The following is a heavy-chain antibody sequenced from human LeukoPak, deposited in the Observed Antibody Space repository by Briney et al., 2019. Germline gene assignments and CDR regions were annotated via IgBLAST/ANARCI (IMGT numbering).Heavy chain of an antibody. J-gene: IGHJ4*02. CDR3: AKLVYDSSGSPRRVDY. CDR1: GFPLKSLA. D-gene: IGHD3-22*01. Sequence: QPGRSLRLSYAASGFPLKSLAMHGVRQAPGKGLEWVAFISYDGSKKYYAESVKGRFTISRHNSKNTLDLQMNSLRDEDTAVYYCAKLVYDSSGSPRRVDYSGQGTLVTVSA. V-gene: IGHV3-30*18. CDR2: ISYDGSKK.